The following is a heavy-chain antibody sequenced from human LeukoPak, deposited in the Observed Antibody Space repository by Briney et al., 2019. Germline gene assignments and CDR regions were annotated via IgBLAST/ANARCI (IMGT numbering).Heavy chain of an antibody. CDR1: GFSVSTYW. CDR3: ARGSGFGV. Sequence: GGSLRLSCAASGFSVSTYWMQWVRQVPGKGLVRDSGISSDGATTHYADSVKGRFTISRDNATNTLYLQMNSLRVEDTAVYYCARGSGFGVWGQGTLVTVSS. J-gene: IGHJ4*02. CDR2: ISSDGATT. D-gene: IGHD3-9*01. V-gene: IGHV3-74*01.